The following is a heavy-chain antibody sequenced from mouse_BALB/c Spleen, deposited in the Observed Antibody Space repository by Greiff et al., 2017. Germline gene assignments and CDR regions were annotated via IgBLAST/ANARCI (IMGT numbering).Heavy chain of an antibody. Sequence: EVKLMESGGGLVQPGGSRKLSCAASGFTFSSFGMHWVRQAPEKGLEWVAYISSGSSTIYYADTVKGRFTISRDNPKNTLFLQMTSLRSEDTAMYYCASGAGRGYYFDYWGQGTTLTVSS. CDR2: ISSGSSTI. CDR1: GFTFSSFG. V-gene: IGHV5-17*02. D-gene: IGHD1-2*01. J-gene: IGHJ2*01. CDR3: ASGAGRGYYFDY.